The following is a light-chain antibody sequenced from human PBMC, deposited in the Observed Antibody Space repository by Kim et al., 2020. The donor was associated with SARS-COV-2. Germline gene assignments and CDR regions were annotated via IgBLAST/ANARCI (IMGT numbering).Light chain of an antibody. CDR3: NSRDNSGDHVV. CDR1: SLRAYY. J-gene: IGLJ2*01. V-gene: IGLV3-19*01. Sequence: ALGQTVRITYQGDSLRAYYASWYQQKPGQAPIPVIFGKNKRASGIPDRFSGSSSGSTASLTVTGAQAVDEADYYCNSRDNSGDHVVFGGGTQLTVL. CDR2: GKN.